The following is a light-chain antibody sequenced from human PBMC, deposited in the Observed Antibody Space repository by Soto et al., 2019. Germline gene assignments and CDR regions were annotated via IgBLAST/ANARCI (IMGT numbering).Light chain of an antibody. V-gene: IGKV1-39*01. J-gene: IGKJ5*01. CDR1: ESISRH. CDR2: AAS. Sequence: DLQMTQSPSSLSASVGDRVTITCRASESISRHLNWYQQKPGKAPKLLIYAASSLQNGVPSRFSGSGSGTDFTLNISNLQPEDFATYYCQQSYSTLSITFGQGTRLEIK. CDR3: QQSYSTLSIT.